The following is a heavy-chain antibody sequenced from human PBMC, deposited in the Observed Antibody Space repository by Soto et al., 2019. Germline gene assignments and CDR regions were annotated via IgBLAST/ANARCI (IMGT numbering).Heavy chain of an antibody. D-gene: IGHD6-19*01. J-gene: IGHJ4*02. Sequence: EVQLMESGGGLVQPGGSLRLSCAASGFTFSSYWMHWVRQAPGKGLVWVSRINLDGSTTAYADSVKGRFTISRDNAKNTVYLQMNSLRGEDTAVYYCIRGLGAVAGTDFWGQGTLVTVSS. CDR3: IRGLGAVAGTDF. V-gene: IGHV3-74*01. CDR1: GFTFSSYW. CDR2: INLDGSTT.